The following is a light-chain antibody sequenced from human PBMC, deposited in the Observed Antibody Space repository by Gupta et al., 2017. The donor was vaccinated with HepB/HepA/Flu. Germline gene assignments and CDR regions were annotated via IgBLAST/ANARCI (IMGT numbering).Light chain of an antibody. V-gene: IGKV3-11*01. Sequence: IVLTQSPGTLSLSPGERATLSCRPSQSISSFLAWYQQTPGQAPRLLIYGASNRATGIPVRFSGSGSGTDFTLTISNLEPEDFAVYYCQQSYNRPLTFGGGTKVEIK. J-gene: IGKJ4*01. CDR1: QSISSF. CDR3: QQSYNRPLT. CDR2: GAS.